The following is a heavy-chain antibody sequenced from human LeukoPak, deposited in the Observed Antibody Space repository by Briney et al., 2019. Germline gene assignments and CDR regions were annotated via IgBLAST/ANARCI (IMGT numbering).Heavy chain of an antibody. V-gene: IGHV1-2*02. Sequence: GASVKVSCKASGYTFTYYYMQWVRQAPGQGLEWMGWIDPNSGGTRYAQKFQGRVTMTRDTSISTAYMELSRLRSDDTAVYYCARLSTTSRHWLAAFDIWGQATMVTVS. D-gene: IGHD3-9*01. CDR3: ARLSTTSRHWLAAFDI. CDR1: GYTFTYYY. J-gene: IGHJ3*02. CDR2: IDPNSGGT.